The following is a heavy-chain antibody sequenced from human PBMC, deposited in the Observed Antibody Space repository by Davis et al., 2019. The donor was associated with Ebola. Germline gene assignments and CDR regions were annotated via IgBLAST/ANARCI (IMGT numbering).Heavy chain of an antibody. V-gene: IGHV1-18*01. Sequence: ASVKVSCKASGDTFRTYTVAWVRQAPGQGLEWMGWISAYNGNTNYAQKLQGRVTMTTDTSTSTAYMELRSLRSDDTAVYYCARDRTSYPLDVWGKGTTVTVSS. CDR1: GDTFRTYT. CDR2: ISAYNGNT. J-gene: IGHJ6*04. CDR3: ARDRTSYPLDV. D-gene: IGHD2-2*01.